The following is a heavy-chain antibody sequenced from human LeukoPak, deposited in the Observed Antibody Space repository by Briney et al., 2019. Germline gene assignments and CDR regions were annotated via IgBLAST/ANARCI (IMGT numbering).Heavy chain of an antibody. Sequence: PSETLSLTCNVSGGSISSGSYFWGWIRQPPGKGLEWIGSIYYSGSTYYNPSLKSRVTISVDTSKNQFSLKLSSVTAADTAVYYCARRIYYDREPDWYFDLWGRGTLVTVSS. J-gene: IGHJ2*01. V-gene: IGHV4-39*07. D-gene: IGHD3-22*01. CDR3: ARRIYYDREPDWYFDL. CDR2: IYYSGST. CDR1: GGSISSGSYF.